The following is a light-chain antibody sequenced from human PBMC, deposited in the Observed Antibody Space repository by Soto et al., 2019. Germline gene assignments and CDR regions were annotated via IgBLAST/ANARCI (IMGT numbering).Light chain of an antibody. J-gene: IGKJ2*01. CDR3: QQYSGWPYT. CDR2: DAS. V-gene: IGKV3-15*01. CDR1: QSISSN. Sequence: EIVMTQSPATLFVSPGERATLSCRASQSISSNSAWYQQKPGQAPRLLIYDASTRATGIPARFSGSGSGTEFTLTISTLQSEDFAVYYCQQYSGWPYTFGQGTKLEIK.